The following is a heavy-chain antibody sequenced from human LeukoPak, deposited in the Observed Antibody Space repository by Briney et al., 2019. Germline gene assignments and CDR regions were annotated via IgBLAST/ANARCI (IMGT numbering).Heavy chain of an antibody. CDR2: IKQDGSEK. J-gene: IGHJ4*02. D-gene: IGHD3-3*01. CDR3: ARDARITIFGVVIISFDY. V-gene: IGHV3-7*01. Sequence: GGSLRLSCAASGFTFSSYWMSWVRQAPGKGLEWVANIKQDGSEKCYVDSVKGRFTISRDNAKNSLYLQMNSLRAEDTAVYYCARDARITIFGVVIISFDYWGQGTLVTVSS. CDR1: GFTFSSYW.